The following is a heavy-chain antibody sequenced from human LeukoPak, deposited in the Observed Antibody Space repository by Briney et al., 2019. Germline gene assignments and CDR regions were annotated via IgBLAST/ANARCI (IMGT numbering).Heavy chain of an antibody. Sequence: GASVKVSCKASGYTFTSYYMHWVRQAPGQGLEWMGWINPNSGGTNYAQKFQGRVTMTRDTSISTAYMELSRLRSDDTAVYYCARLSQYYDILTGSKYFQHWGQGTLVTVSS. J-gene: IGHJ1*01. D-gene: IGHD3-9*01. CDR3: ARLSQYYDILTGSKYFQH. V-gene: IGHV1-2*02. CDR1: GYTFTSYY. CDR2: INPNSGGT.